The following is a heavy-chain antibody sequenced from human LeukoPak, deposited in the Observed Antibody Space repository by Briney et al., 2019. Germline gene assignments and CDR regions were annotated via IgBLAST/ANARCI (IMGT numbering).Heavy chain of an antibody. J-gene: IGHJ4*02. CDR1: GFTFSSHS. CDR3: ARWRWLQSEFDY. Sequence: GGSLRLSCAASGFTFSSHSMSWVRQAPGKGLEWVAYIKEDGREKDHVDSVKGRFTISRDNAKNSLYLQMNTLRADDTAVYYCARWRWLQSEFDYWGREPWSPSPQ. V-gene: IGHV3-7*01. D-gene: IGHD5-24*01. CDR2: IKEDGREK.